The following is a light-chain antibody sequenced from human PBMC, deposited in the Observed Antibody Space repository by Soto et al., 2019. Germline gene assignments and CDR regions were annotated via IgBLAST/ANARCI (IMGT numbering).Light chain of an antibody. J-gene: IGLJ2*01. V-gene: IGLV1-40*01. CDR1: SSNIGTGYD. Sequence: QSALTQPPSVSGAPGQRVTISCTGSSSNIGTGYDVHWYQQFPGTAPRLLIYGNNYRPSGVPDRFSGSKSGTSASLAITGLQTEDEADYFCQSYDSSLNGYVVFGGGTQLTVL. CDR2: GNN. CDR3: QSYDSSLNGYVV.